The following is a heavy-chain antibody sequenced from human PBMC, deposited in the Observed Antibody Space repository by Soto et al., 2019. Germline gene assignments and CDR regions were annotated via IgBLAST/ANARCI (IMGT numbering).Heavy chain of an antibody. D-gene: IGHD2-2*02. J-gene: IGHJ4*02. CDR3: AREDLYGSYFDY. Sequence: PSETLSLTGTVSGGSISSYYWSWIRQPPGKGLEWIGYIYYSGSTNYNPSLKSRVTISVDTSKNQFSLKLSSVTAADTAVYYCAREDLYGSYFDYWGQGTLVTVSS. CDR1: GGSISSYY. V-gene: IGHV4-59*01. CDR2: IYYSGST.